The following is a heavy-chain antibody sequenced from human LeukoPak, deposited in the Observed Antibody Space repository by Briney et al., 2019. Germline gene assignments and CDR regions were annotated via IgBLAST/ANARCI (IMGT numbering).Heavy chain of an antibody. CDR2: IRYDGSNK. Sequence: GGSLRLSCAASGFTFSSYGMHWVRQAPGKGLEWVAFIRYDGSNKYYADSVKGRFTISRDNSKNTLYLQMNSLRAEDTAVYYCAKGFSGGILTGYPDYWGRGTLVTVSS. D-gene: IGHD3-9*01. CDR1: GFTFSSYG. CDR3: AKGFSGGILTGYPDY. J-gene: IGHJ4*02. V-gene: IGHV3-30*02.